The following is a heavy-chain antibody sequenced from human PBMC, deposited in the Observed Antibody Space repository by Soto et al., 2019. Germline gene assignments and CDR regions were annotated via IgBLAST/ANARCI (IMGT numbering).Heavy chain of an antibody. J-gene: IGHJ4*02. D-gene: IGHD2-15*01. Sequence: GGSLRLSCAASGFKFSNYAMSWVRQAPGKGLEWVSLISATGGGTYYADSVKGRFTISRDNSHNTLYLQVHSLTAEDTAVYYCAKDRRAGANSAFYFVFWDPRAQVTVFS. V-gene: IGHV3-23*01. CDR2: ISATGGGT. CDR3: AKDRRAGANSAFYFVF. CDR1: GFKFSNYA.